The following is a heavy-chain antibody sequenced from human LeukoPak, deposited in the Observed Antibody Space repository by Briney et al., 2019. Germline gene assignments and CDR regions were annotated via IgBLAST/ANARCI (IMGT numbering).Heavy chain of an antibody. V-gene: IGHV1-2*02. CDR1: GYTFTGYY. Sequence: GASVKVSCKASGYTFTGYYMHWVRQAPGQGLEWMGWINPNSGGTNYAQKFQGRVTMTRDTSISTAYMELSRLRSDDTAVYYCARMGPWYYYDSSGYYYPDYWGQGTLVTVSS. CDR3: ARMGPWYYYDSSGYYYPDY. J-gene: IGHJ4*02. D-gene: IGHD3-22*01. CDR2: INPNSGGT.